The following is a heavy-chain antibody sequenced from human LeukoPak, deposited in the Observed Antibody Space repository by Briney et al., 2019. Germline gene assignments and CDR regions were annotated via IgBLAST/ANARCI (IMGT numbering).Heavy chain of an antibody. CDR1: AGSISSHY. V-gene: IGHV4-59*11. D-gene: IGHD2-21*01. J-gene: IGHJ6*03. CDR3: GRDALLGCFSYYYMDV. Sequence: SETLSLTCTVSAGSISSHYWTWIRQAPVKGLEWIGDSTNSESATYNPYLQSRVTIAIDKSKNKFSLKLSSVTAADTAGYYCGRDALLGCFSYYYMDVWGKGTTVTVSS. CDR2: STNSESA.